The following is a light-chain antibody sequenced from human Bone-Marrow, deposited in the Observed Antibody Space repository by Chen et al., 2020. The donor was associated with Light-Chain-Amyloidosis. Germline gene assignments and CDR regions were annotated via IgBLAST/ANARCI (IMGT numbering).Light chain of an antibody. Sequence: SYVLTQPSSVSVAPGQTATIACGGNNIGSTRVHWYQQTPGQAPLLVVYDDSDRPSGIPVRLSGSDSGNTATLTISRVEAGDEADYYCQVWDRSSDRPVFGGGTKLTVL. CDR1: NIGSTR. V-gene: IGLV3-21*02. CDR2: DDS. CDR3: QVWDRSSDRPV. J-gene: IGLJ3*02.